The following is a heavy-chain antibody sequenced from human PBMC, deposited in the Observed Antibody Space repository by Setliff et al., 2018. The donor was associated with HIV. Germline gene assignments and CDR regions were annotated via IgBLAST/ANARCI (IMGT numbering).Heavy chain of an antibody. Sequence: SETLSLTCAVYGGSFSGSSWSWIRQPPGKGLEWIGEINNGDRTAYNPSLKIRVTISVDTSKNQFSLKLSSVTAADTAVYYCARAPRGLRWGVYFQHWGQGTLVTVSS. V-gene: IGHV4-34*01. CDR2: INNGDRT. CDR3: ARAPRGLRWGVYFQH. D-gene: IGHD3-10*01. CDR1: GGSFSGSS. J-gene: IGHJ1*01.